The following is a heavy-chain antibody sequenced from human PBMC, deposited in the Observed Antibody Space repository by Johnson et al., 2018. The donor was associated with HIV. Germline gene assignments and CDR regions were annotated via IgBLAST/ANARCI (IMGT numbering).Heavy chain of an antibody. CDR1: GFPFSNAW. V-gene: IGHV3-66*01. D-gene: IGHD3-10*01. J-gene: IGHJ3*02. Sequence: VQVLESGGGLVQPGGSLRLSCAASGFPFSNAWMSWVRQAPGKGLEWVSVIYSGSLTYYADSVEGRFTISRDSAKNSLYLQMNSLRAEDTAVYYCARGPTRFAAFDIWGQGTMVTVSS. CDR3: ARGPTRFAAFDI. CDR2: IYSGSLT.